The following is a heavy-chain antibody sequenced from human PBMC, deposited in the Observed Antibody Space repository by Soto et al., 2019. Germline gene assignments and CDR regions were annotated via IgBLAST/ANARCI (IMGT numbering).Heavy chain of an antibody. CDR3: ARGVVSTGYFDY. D-gene: IGHD5-12*01. CDR2: SRDKVHSHTT. Sequence: EVQLAESGGGLVQPGGSLRLSCAASGFTFSDHYMEWVRQAPGKGLEWVGRSRDKVHSHTTEYAASVKGRFTISRGDSGNSLYLQMNSLKTEDTAVYYCARGVVSTGYFDYWGQGTLVTVSS. J-gene: IGHJ4*02. V-gene: IGHV3-72*01. CDR1: GFTFSDHY.